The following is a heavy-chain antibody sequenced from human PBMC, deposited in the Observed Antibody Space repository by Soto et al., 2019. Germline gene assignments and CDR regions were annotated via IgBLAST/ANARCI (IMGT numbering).Heavy chain of an antibody. V-gene: IGHV3-11*05. CDR1: GFTFSDYY. Sequence: GGALRLSCAASGFTFSDYYMSWIRQAPGKGLEWASYISSSSSYTNYADSVKGRFTISRDNAKNSLYLQMNSLRAADTAVYYCARDHHRYSGYDYVDYWGQGTLVTVSS. CDR3: ARDHHRYSGYDYVDY. J-gene: IGHJ4*02. CDR2: ISSSSSYT. D-gene: IGHD5-12*01.